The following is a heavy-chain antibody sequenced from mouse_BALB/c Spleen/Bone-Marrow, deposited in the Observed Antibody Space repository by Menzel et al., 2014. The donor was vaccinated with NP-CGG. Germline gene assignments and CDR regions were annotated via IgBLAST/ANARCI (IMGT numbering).Heavy chain of an antibody. J-gene: IGHJ2*01. CDR2: INSDGGST. D-gene: IGHD2-1*01. Sequence: EVQLVESGGGLVQPGGSLKLSCAASGFTFSNYGMSWVRQTPDKRLELVATINSDGGSTYYPDSVKGRFTIYRNTAKNTLYLQMSSLKSEETAMYYCVRGNYGSDVDYFDFWGQGTTLTVSS. CDR1: GFTFSNYG. V-gene: IGHV5-6-3*01. CDR3: VRGNYGSDVDYFDF.